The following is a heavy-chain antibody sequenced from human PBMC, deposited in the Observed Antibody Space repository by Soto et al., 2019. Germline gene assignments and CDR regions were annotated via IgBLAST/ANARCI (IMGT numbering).Heavy chain of an antibody. Sequence: QVQLVESGGGVVQPGGSLRLSCAASGFTFRNHAMHWVRQAPGKGLECLAVIAHDGSNAFYRDSVKGRFTVSRDNSKNTLYLYMNSLRCEDTGVYYCARGDREDILVVVGARPGEYGTDIWGQGTRVIVSS. J-gene: IGHJ6*02. V-gene: IGHV3-30-3*01. CDR1: GFTFRNHA. D-gene: IGHD2-15*01. CDR2: IAHDGSNA. CDR3: ARGDREDILVVVGARPGEYGTDI.